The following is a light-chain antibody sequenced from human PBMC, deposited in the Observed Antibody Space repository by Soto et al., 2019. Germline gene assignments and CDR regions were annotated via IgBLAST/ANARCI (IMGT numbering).Light chain of an antibody. CDR1: SSDIGGYKY. CDR2: EVT. V-gene: IGLV2-14*01. Sequence: QSVLTQPASVSGSPGQSITISCTGTSSDIGGYKYVSWYQQHPGKAPKLMIYEVTYRPSGVSDRFSGSKSGNTASLTVSGLQAEDEADYYCSSYAGSSNVFGTGTKLTVL. CDR3: SSYAGSSNV. J-gene: IGLJ1*01.